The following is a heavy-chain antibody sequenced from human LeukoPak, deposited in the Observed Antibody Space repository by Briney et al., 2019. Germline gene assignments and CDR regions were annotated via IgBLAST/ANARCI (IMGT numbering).Heavy chain of an antibody. J-gene: IGHJ6*02. CDR2: INPNSGGT. D-gene: IGHD3-3*01. V-gene: IGHV1-2*02. Sequence: ASVKVSCKASGYTFTGYYMHWVRQAPGQGLEWMGWINPNSGGTNYAQKLQGRVTMTRDTSITTAYMELSRLRSDDTAVYYCAKWGFDFWSGHFGLNVWGQGTTVTVS. CDR3: AKWGFDFWSGHFGLNV. CDR1: GYTFTGYY.